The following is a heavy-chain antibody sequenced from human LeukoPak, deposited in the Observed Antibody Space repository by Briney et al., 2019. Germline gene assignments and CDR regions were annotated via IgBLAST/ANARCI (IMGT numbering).Heavy chain of an antibody. D-gene: IGHD3-22*01. J-gene: IGHJ4*02. Sequence: SETLSLTCIVSGGSISSSSYYWGWIRQPPGKGLEWIGSMYYSGSTYYNPSLKSRVTISVDTSKNQFSLKLSSVTAADTAVYYCARDRDYYDSSGCISQFDYWGQGTLVTVSS. CDR1: GGSISSSSYY. CDR3: ARDRDYYDSSGCISQFDY. V-gene: IGHV4-39*07. CDR2: MYYSGST.